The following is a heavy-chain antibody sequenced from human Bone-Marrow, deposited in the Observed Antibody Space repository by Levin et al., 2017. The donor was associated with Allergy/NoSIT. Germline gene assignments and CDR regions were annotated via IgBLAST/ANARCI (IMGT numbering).Heavy chain of an antibody. CDR1: GGSFSGYY. Sequence: PSETLSLTCAVYGGSFSGYYWSWIRQPPGKGLEWIGEINHSGSTNYNPSLKSRVTISLDTSKNQFSLKLRSVTAADTAVYYCANSRQSNCTSTSCYGVYYFQHWGQGTLVTVSS. D-gene: IGHD2-2*01. J-gene: IGHJ1*01. V-gene: IGHV4-34*01. CDR3: ANSRQSNCTSTSCYGVYYFQH. CDR2: INHSGST.